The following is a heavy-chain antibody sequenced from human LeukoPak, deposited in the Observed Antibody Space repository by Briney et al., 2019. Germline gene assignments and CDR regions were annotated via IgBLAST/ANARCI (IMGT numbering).Heavy chain of an antibody. J-gene: IGHJ3*02. V-gene: IGHV4-59*01. CDR1: GGSISSYY. CDR2: IYYSGST. Sequence: PSETLSLTCTVSGGSISSYYWSWLRQPPGKGLEWIGYIYYSGSTNYNPSLKSRATISVDTSKNQFSLKLSSVTAADTAVYYCARGGDRYAFDSWGQGTMVTVSS. CDR3: ARGGDRYAFDS. D-gene: IGHD3-10*01.